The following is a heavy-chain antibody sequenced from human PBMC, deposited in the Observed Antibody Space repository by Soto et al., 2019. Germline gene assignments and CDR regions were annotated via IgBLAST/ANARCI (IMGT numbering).Heavy chain of an antibody. CDR2: ISYDGSNK. CDR1: GFTFSSYA. J-gene: IGHJ5*02. V-gene: IGHV3-30-3*01. CDR3: ARDAPPIAVAVRVYNWFDP. Sequence: QVQLVESGGGVVQPGRSLRLSCAASGFTFSSYAMHWVRQAPGKGLEWVAVISYDGSNKYYADSVKGRFTISRDNSKNTLYLQMNSLRAEDTAVYYCARDAPPIAVAVRVYNWFDPWGQGTLVTVSS. D-gene: IGHD6-19*01.